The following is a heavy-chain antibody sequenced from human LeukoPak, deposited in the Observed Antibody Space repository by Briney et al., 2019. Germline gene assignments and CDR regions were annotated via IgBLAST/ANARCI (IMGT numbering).Heavy chain of an antibody. CDR2: IFYTGFT. CDR1: DGSISDSY. Sequence: SETLSLTCTVSDGSISDSYWSWIRQSPGKGLEWIGYIFYTGFTHYNPSLESRVTISVDTSKKQFSLRLNSVTAADTAVYYCARDRLGGFLDPWGQGTLVTVSS. CDR3: ARDRLGGFLDP. J-gene: IGHJ5*02. D-gene: IGHD3-16*01. V-gene: IGHV4-59*12.